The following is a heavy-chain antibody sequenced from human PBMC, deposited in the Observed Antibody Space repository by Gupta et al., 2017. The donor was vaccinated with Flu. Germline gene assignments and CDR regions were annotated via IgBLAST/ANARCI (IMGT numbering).Heavy chain of an antibody. CDR3: ARLYSSGWPLECFDY. CDR2: VSAYNGNT. J-gene: IGHJ4*02. CDR1: GYTFTSYA. D-gene: IGHD6-19*01. Sequence: QVQFVQSGAEVKEPGASVKVSCEASGYTFTSYAISWVRQAPGQGLEWMGYVSAYNGNTNYAQKFRGRVTMTTDTSTSTSYMELRSLRSDDTAVYYCARLYSSGWPLECFDYWGQGTLVTVSS. V-gene: IGHV1-18*01.